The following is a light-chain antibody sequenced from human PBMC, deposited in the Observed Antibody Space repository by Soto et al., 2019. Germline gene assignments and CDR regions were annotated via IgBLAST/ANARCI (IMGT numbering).Light chain of an antibody. CDR1: ESVSKW. J-gene: IGKJ1*01. Sequence: DMQMTQSPSFLSASVGDKVTITCRATESVSKWLAWYQEKPGNPPRPLIYDASTLESGVPSRFSGSGSGTEFTLTISSLQPDDFATYYCQQFNSYSPGAFGQGTKVAIK. CDR3: QQFNSYSPGA. V-gene: IGKV1-5*01. CDR2: DAS.